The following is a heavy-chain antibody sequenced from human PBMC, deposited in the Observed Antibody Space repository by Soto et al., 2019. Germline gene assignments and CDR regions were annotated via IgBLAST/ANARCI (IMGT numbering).Heavy chain of an antibody. CDR3: ARAPQPTIADALDI. J-gene: IGHJ3*02. Sequence: EVQLVEAGGGLVKPGGSLRLSCAASGFTFSSYSMNWVRQAPGKGLEWVSSISSSSSYIYYTDSVKGRFTISRNNAKKSLYLQMNSLRAEHTAVYDCARAPQPTIADALDIWGQGTMVTVSS. D-gene: IGHD2-21*01. CDR2: ISSSSSYI. CDR1: GFTFSSYS. V-gene: IGHV3-21*01.